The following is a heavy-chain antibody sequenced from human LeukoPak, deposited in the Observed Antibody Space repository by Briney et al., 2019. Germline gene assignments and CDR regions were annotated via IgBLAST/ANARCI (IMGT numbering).Heavy chain of an antibody. CDR2: IYTSGST. J-gene: IGHJ6*02. CDR3: AREPRYYDSSGHYYYYGMDV. Sequence: SETLSPTCTVSGGSISSYYWSWIRQPAGKGLEWIGRIYTSGSTNYNPSLKSRVTMSVDTSKNQFSLKLSSVTAADTAVYYCAREPRYYDSSGHYYYYGMDVWGQGTTVTVSS. V-gene: IGHV4-4*07. CDR1: GGSISSYY. D-gene: IGHD3-22*01.